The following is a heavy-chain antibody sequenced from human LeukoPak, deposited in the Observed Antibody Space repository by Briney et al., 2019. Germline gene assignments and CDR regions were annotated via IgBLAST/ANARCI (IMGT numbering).Heavy chain of an antibody. V-gene: IGHV1-69*06. J-gene: IGHJ5*02. CDR2: IIPIFGTA. Sequence: GSSVKVSCTASGGTFSSYAISWVRQAPGQGLEWMGGIIPIFGTANYAQKFQGRVTITADKSTSTAYMELSSLRSEDTAVYYCAHTTGGYYDSSGFHQNWFDPWGQGTLVTVSS. D-gene: IGHD3-22*01. CDR1: GGTFSSYA. CDR3: AHTTGGYYDSSGFHQNWFDP.